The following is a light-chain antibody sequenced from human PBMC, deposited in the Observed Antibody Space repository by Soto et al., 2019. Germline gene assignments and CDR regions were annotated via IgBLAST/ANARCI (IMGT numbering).Light chain of an antibody. CDR1: QSISRW. CDR3: QQYNTYLS. V-gene: IGKV1-5*01. J-gene: IGKJ1*01. Sequence: IQMTHSPSTLSVSVGTRVTISCRASQSISRWLAWYQQKPGKAPTLLIYHASSLESGVPSRFSGSGSGTEFTLTISSLQPDDVATYYCQQYNTYLSFGQGTKVDI. CDR2: HAS.